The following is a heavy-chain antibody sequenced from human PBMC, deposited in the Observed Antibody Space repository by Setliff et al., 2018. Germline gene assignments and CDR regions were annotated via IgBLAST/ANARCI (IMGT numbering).Heavy chain of an antibody. D-gene: IGHD6-6*01. J-gene: IGHJ2*01. CDR1: GYTFTSYA. CDR3: ARPYSSSARWYFDL. V-gene: IGHV7-4-1*02. Sequence: ASVKVSCKASGYTFTSYAMNWVQQAPGQGLEWMGWINTNTGNPTYAQGFTGRFVFSLDTSVSTAYLQISSLKAEDTAVYYCARPYSSSARWYFDLWGRGTLVTVAS. CDR2: INTNTGNP.